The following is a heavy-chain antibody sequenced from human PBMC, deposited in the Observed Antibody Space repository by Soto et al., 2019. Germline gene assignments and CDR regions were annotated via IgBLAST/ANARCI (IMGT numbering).Heavy chain of an antibody. CDR3: AKLLVGATTFAFDI. J-gene: IGHJ3*02. Sequence: GGSLRLSCAAPGFTLSRYGMHWVRQAPGKGLEWVAVISYDGSNKYYADSVKGRFTISRDNSKNTLYLQMNSLRAEDTAVYYCAKLLVGATTFAFDIWGQGTMVTVSS. CDR2: ISYDGSNK. D-gene: IGHD1-26*01. CDR1: GFTLSRYG. V-gene: IGHV3-30*18.